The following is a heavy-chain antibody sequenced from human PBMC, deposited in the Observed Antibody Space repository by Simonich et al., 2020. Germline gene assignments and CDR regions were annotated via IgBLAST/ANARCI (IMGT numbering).Heavy chain of an antibody. CDR1: GGSISSYY. J-gene: IGHJ4*02. V-gene: IGHV4-59*08. CDR3: ARHDRWLQFYFDY. Sequence: QVQLQESGPGLVKPSETLSLTCTVSGGSISSYYWSWIRQPPWKGMEWIGYIYYSRNTNYNPSLKSRVTISVDTSKNQFSLKLSSVTAADTAVYYCARHDRWLQFYFDYWGQGTLVTVSS. CDR2: IYYSRNT. D-gene: IGHD5-12*01.